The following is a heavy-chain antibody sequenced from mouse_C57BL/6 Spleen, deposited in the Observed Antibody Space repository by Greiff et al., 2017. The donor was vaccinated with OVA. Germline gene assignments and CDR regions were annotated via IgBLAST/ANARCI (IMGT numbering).Heavy chain of an antibody. D-gene: IGHD2-3*01. Sequence: QLQQSGPELVKPGASVKISCKASGYTFTDYYMNWVKQSHGKSLEWIGDINPNNGGTSYNQKFKGKATLTVDKSSSTAYMELRSLTSEDSAVYYCARHDGYYPYAMDYWGQGTSVTVSS. V-gene: IGHV1-26*01. CDR2: INPNNGGT. CDR1: GYTFTDYY. CDR3: ARHDGYYPYAMDY. J-gene: IGHJ4*01.